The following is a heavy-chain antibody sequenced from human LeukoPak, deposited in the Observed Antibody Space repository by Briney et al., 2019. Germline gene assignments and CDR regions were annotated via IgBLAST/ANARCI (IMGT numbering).Heavy chain of an antibody. J-gene: IGHJ4*02. D-gene: IGHD3-22*01. V-gene: IGHV4-39*01. CDR2: MYYSGST. CDR3: ARHEYYHDSIGNEWRASAFDN. CDR1: DGSICISSYY. Sequence: SETLSLTCTVSDGSICISSYYWGWIRQPPGKGLEWIGSMYYSGSTYYNPSLKSRVTISVDTSKNQFSLKLSSVTVADTAVYYCARHEYYHDSIGNEWRASAFDNWGQGTLVTVSS.